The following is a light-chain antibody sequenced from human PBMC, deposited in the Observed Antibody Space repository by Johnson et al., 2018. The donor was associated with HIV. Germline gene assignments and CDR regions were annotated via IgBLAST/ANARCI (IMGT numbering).Light chain of an antibody. CDR1: SCDIADNY. Sequence: QSVLTQPPSVSAAPGQKVTISCSGSSCDIADNYVSWHQQLPGTAPKLLIYDNNKRPSGIPDRISGSKSGTSATLGITGLQTRDEADYYCGTWDSRLSAGHVFGTGTKVTVL. CDR2: DNN. V-gene: IGLV1-51*01. CDR3: GTWDSRLSAGHV. J-gene: IGLJ1*01.